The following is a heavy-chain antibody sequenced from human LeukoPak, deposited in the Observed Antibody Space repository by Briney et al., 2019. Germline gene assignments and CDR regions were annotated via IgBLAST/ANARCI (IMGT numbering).Heavy chain of an antibody. J-gene: IGHJ6*01. CDR2: VWHDGSDN. Sequence: GRSLRLSCEVSGFTFTRYGMRWVRQAPGKGLEWVAVVWHDGSDNGYADSVKGRFTISRDDTKNMLYLQMNSLRAEDTALYYCARDRTYCSSTSCTRLGMDVWGQGTTVTVSS. CDR3: ARDRTYCSSTSCTRLGMDV. D-gene: IGHD2-2*01. CDR1: GFTFTRYG. V-gene: IGHV3-33*01.